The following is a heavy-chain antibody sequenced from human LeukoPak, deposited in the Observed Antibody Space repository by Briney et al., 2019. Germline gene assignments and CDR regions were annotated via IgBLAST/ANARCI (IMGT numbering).Heavy chain of an antibody. CDR3: ARQVVPAAMEGWFDP. Sequence: SETLSPTCTVSGGSISSGGYYWGWIRQPPGKGLEWIGSIYYSGSTYYNPSLKSRVTISVDTSKNQFSLKLSSVTAADTAVYYCARQVVPAAMEGWFDPWGQGTLVTVSS. V-gene: IGHV4-39*07. CDR1: GGSISSGGYY. D-gene: IGHD2-2*01. J-gene: IGHJ5*02. CDR2: IYYSGST.